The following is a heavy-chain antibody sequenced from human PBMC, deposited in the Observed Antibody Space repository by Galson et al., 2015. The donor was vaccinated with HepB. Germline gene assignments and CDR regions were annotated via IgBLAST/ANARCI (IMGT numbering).Heavy chain of an antibody. CDR2: ISSSSSTI. Sequence: LRLSCADSGFTFSSNRMNWVRQAPGKGLEWVSYISSSSSTIYYADSVKGRFTISRDNAKNSLYLQMNSLRAEDTAVYYCARQSGRWLQLALDYWGQGTLVTFSS. CDR1: GFTFSSNR. CDR3: ARQSGRWLQLALDY. V-gene: IGHV3-48*04. D-gene: IGHD5-24*01. J-gene: IGHJ4*02.